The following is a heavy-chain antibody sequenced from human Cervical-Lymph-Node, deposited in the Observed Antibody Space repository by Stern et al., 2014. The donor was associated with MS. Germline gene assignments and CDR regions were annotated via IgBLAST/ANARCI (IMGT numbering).Heavy chain of an antibody. V-gene: IGHV3-48*02. CDR3: TRGGRLPPNEIDY. Sequence: EVQLVESGGGLVQPGGSLRLSCAVSGFTFSIYNMNWVRQAPGKGLEWVSYINSTSSAIYYADSVRGRFTISRDNANNSLYLQMNSLKEEDTAVYYCTRGGRLPPNEIDYWGQGTLVTVSS. D-gene: IGHD1-1*01. CDR2: INSTSSAI. CDR1: GFTFSIYN. J-gene: IGHJ4*02.